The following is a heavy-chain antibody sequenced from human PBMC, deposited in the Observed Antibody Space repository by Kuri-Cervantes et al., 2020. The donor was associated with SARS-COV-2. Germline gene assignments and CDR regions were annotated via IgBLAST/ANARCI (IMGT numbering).Heavy chain of an antibody. J-gene: IGHJ4*02. CDR2: IRYDGSET. D-gene: IGHD2-8*02. CDR1: GFTFSSYW. Sequence: GGSLRLSCAASGFTFSSYWMSWVRQAPGKGLEWVAYIRYDGSETYYADSVKGRFSISRDNSKNSLYVQMDSLTPEDMAMYYCARDCSTGLCTSFDYWGQGTLVTVSS. CDR3: ARDCSTGLCTSFDY. V-gene: IGHV3-30*02.